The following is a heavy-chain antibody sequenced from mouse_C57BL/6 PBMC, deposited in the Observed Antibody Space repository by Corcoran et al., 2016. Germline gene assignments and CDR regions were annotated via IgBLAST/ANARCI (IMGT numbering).Heavy chain of an antibody. CDR1: GYTFTDYN. J-gene: IGHJ3*01. CDR3: ARSAYGYDSLFAY. CDR2: INPNNGGT. D-gene: IGHD2-2*01. V-gene: IGHV1-22*01. Sequence: EVQLQQSGPELVKPGASVKMSCKASGYTFTDYNMHWVKQSHGKSLEWIGYINPNNGGTSYNQKFKGKATLTVNKSSSTAYMELRSLTSEDSAVYYCARSAYGYDSLFAYWGQGTLVTVSA.